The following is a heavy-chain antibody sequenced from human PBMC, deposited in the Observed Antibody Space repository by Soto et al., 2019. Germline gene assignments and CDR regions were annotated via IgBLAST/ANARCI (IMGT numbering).Heavy chain of an antibody. D-gene: IGHD3-22*01. J-gene: IGHJ4*02. CDR3: AKETKAHSSGPSPFDY. CDR1: GFTFSSYA. V-gene: IGHV3-23*01. CDR2: ISGSGGST. Sequence: PGGSLRLSCAASGFTFSSYAMSWVRQAPGKGLEWVSAISGSGGSTYYADSVKGRFTISRDNSKNTLYLQMNSLRAEDTAVYYCAKETKAHSSGPSPFDYWGQGTLVTVSA.